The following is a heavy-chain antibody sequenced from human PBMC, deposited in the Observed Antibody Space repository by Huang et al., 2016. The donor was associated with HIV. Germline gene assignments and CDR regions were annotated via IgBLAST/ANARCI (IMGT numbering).Heavy chain of an antibody. J-gene: IGHJ4*02. Sequence: EVQLVESGGGLVQPGGSLRLSCAASGFIFSSYDMQWVRQVTGKGLEWVSSIGTAGDTYYPGSVKGRFTISRDKAKNSLYLQMNSLGAGDTAMYYCARVGDYGDYSCDHWGQGTLVTVSP. CDR3: ARVGDYGDYSCDH. CDR2: IGTAGDT. V-gene: IGHV3-13*01. D-gene: IGHD4-17*01. CDR1: GFIFSSYD.